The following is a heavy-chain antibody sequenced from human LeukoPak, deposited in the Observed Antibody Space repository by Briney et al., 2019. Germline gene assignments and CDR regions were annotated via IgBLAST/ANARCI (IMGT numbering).Heavy chain of an antibody. D-gene: IGHD3-22*01. CDR1: GFTFSDYA. J-gene: IGHJ4*02. CDR3: AKDSYDSSGSRYDY. Sequence: GGSLRLSCAASGFTFSDYAMSWVRQAPGKGLEWVSTISGTGGSTWYADSVKGRVTISRDNSKNTLYLQMNSLRAEDTAVYYCAKDSYDSSGSRYDYWGQGTLVTVSS. CDR2: ISGTGGST. V-gene: IGHV3-23*01.